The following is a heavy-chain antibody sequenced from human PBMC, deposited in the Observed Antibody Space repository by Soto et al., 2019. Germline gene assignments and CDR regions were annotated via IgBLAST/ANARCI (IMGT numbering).Heavy chain of an antibody. J-gene: IGHJ5*02. Sequence: SETLSLTCTVSGGSVSSGSYYWSWIRQPPGKGLEWIGYIYYSGSTNYNPSLKSRVTISVDTSKNQFSLKLSSVTAADTAVYYCARGHYYGSGSYYKVRGNWFDPWGQGTLVTVSS. CDR2: IYYSGST. D-gene: IGHD3-10*01. CDR1: GGSVSSGSYY. V-gene: IGHV4-61*01. CDR3: ARGHYYGSGSYYKVRGNWFDP.